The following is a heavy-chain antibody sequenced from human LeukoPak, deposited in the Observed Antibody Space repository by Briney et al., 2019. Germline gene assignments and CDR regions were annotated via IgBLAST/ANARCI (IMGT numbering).Heavy chain of an antibody. D-gene: IGHD2-15*01. J-gene: IGHJ4*02. CDR1: GFTVSNNW. Sequence: GGSLRLSCAASGFTVSNNWMNWVRQAPGKGLEWVSLIYSDGSTYYADSVKGRFTISRDNSKNTLYLQMNSLRAEDTAVYYCAKDIQLLPGLYYFDYWGQGTLVTVSS. CDR2: IYSDGST. V-gene: IGHV3-53*01. CDR3: AKDIQLLPGLYYFDY.